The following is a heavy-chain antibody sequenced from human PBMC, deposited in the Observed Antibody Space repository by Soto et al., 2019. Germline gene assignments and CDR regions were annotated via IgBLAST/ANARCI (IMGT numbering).Heavy chain of an antibody. CDR2: ISSYNGNA. J-gene: IGHJ6*02. V-gene: IGHV1-18*01. Sequence: QVQLVQSGAEVKKPGASVKVSCKASGYTFISYGISWVRQAPGQGLEWMGWISSYNGNANYAQKLQGRVTMTTDTATTTAYMELRSRRYDDTAVYYCARNRPTASIRARDYYSAMAVWSQGTTVTVSS. CDR3: ARNRPTASIRARDYYSAMAV. D-gene: IGHD6-6*01. CDR1: GYTFISYG.